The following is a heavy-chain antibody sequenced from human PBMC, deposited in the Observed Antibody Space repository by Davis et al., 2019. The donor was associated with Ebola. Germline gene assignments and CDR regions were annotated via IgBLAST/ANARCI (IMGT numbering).Heavy chain of an antibody. CDR1: GGSFSGYY. CDR3: ARAYGSGSYYKFYFDY. D-gene: IGHD3-10*01. J-gene: IGHJ4*02. CDR2: INHSGST. Sequence: SETLSLTCAVYGGSFSGYYWSWIRQPPGKGLEWIGEINHSGSTNYNPSLKSRVTISVDTSKNQFSLKLSSVTAADTAVYYCARAYGSGSYYKFYFDYWGQGTLVTVSS. V-gene: IGHV4-34*01.